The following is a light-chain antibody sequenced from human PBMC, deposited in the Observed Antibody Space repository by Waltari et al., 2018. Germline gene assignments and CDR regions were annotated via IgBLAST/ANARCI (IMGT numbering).Light chain of an antibody. V-gene: IGKV3-11*01. CDR1: QSISTL. CDR3: QNYANSPLT. J-gene: IGKJ4*01. Sequence: IILTQSPATLSLSPGERATLSCRASQSISTLLAWYQEKTGQAPRLLIYGGSSSATGIPDRFSGIGSETEFTLTISSLEPEDFSVYYCQNYANSPLTFGGGTKVEIK. CDR2: GGS.